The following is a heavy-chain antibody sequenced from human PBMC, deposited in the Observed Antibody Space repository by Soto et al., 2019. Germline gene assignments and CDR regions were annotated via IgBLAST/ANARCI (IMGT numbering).Heavy chain of an antibody. Sequence: GASVKVSCKASGYTFSSYHISWVRQAPGQGLEWMGWINPFDGSRMFAQSFQGRVTMTRDTSTSTVYMEVSSLRSEDTAVYYCSRVDPGETSPFDHWGQGTLVTVSS. J-gene: IGHJ4*02. CDR3: SRVDPGETSPFDH. CDR1: GYTFSSYH. CDR2: INPFDGSR. D-gene: IGHD3-10*01. V-gene: IGHV1-46*03.